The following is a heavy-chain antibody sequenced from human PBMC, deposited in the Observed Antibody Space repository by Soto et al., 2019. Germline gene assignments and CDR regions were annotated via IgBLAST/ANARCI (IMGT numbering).Heavy chain of an antibody. D-gene: IGHD2-21*01. J-gene: IGHJ4*02. CDR1: GYTFTSYA. CDR2: INAGNGNT. CDR3: XRGGEPIDY. Sequence: QVQLVQSGAEXKXXXAXXKVSCKASGYTFTSYAMHWVRQAPGQRLEWMGWINAGNGNTKYSQKFQGRVTITRDTSASTAYMELSSLRSEDXAVXXXXRGGEPIDYWGQGTLVTVSS. V-gene: IGHV1-3*05.